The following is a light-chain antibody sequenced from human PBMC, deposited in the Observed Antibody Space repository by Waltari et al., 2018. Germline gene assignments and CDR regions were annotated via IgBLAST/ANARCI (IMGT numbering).Light chain of an antibody. CDR1: QSITRS. Sequence: DIQMTQSPSILSASVGARVSITCRASQSITRSLAWYQQKPGKAPKILIYEASNLETGVPLRFSGSGSGTEFTLTISSLQPDDFATYYCQQYKSYKTFGQGTKVEIK. CDR2: EAS. CDR3: QQYKSYKT. V-gene: IGKV1-5*03. J-gene: IGKJ1*01.